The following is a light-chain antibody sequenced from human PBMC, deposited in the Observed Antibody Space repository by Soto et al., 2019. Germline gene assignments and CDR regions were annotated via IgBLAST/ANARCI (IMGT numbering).Light chain of an antibody. J-gene: IGKJ5*01. CDR1: QTVNNK. CDR3: QQYNSWHPIT. V-gene: IGKV3-15*01. CDR2: GAS. Sequence: EILMTQAPDTLSVSPGERGTLSCRATQTVNNKVVWYQHKPGQAPRLLIYGASTRATGIPARFSGSGSGTEFTLRISSLQSEDFAVYYCQQYNSWHPITFGHGTRLEI.